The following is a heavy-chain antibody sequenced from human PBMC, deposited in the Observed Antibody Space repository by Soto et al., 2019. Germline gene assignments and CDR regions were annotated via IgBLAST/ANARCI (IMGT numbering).Heavy chain of an antibody. Sequence: SETLSLTCSVSGGSITSPYCSWFRQPPGKGLEWIGYIHHSGSTSYNPSLKSRVTMSVDTSKNQFSLKVNSVTAADTALYYCARQGFGQLHGLVDVWGPGTTVTVSS. D-gene: IGHD3-10*01. CDR2: IHHSGST. CDR1: GGSITSPY. V-gene: IGHV4-59*08. CDR3: ARQGFGQLHGLVDV. J-gene: IGHJ6*02.